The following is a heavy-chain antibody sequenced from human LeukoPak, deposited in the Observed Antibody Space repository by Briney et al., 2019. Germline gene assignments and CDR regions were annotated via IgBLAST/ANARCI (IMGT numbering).Heavy chain of an antibody. J-gene: IGHJ5*02. V-gene: IGHV1-18*01. D-gene: IGHD3-10*01. CDR2: ISAYNGNT. CDR3: ARDGSGSYMKNWFDP. CDR1: GYTFTSYG. Sequence: ASVKVSCKASGYTFTSYGISWVRQAPGQGLEWMGWISAYNGNTNHAQKLQGRVTMTTDTSTSTAYMELRSLRSDDTAVYYCARDGSGSYMKNWFDPWGQGTLVTVSS.